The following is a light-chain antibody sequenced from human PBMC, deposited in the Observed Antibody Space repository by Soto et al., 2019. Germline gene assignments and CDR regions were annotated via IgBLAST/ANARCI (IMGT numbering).Light chain of an antibody. V-gene: IGKV1-9*01. Sequence: DIQLTQSPSFLSASVGDRVTITCRASQDIGSFLAWYQQEPGKAPQLLIYAASTLQSGVPSRFSGSGSGTEFTLTISSLQPEDFATYFCQQFSGYPRTFGPGAKVDI. CDR2: AAS. CDR3: QQFSGYPRT. CDR1: QDIGSF. J-gene: IGKJ3*01.